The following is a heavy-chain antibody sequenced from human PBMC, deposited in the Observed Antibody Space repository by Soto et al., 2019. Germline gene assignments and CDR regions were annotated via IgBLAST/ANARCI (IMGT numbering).Heavy chain of an antibody. CDR1: GFTFSGSA. D-gene: IGHD6-6*01. CDR2: IRSKANSYAT. J-gene: IGHJ3*02. Sequence: GGSLRLSCAASGFTFSGSAMHWVRQASGKGLEWVGRIRSKANSYATAYAASVKGRFTISRDDSKNTAYLQMNSLKTEDTAVYYCTRHPKYSSSSVGDAFDIWGQGTMVTVSS. CDR3: TRHPKYSSSSVGDAFDI. V-gene: IGHV3-73*01.